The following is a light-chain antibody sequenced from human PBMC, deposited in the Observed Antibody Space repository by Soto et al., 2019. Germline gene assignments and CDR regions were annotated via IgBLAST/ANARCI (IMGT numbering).Light chain of an antibody. J-gene: IGKJ4*01. CDR3: QQSSSTPQT. CDR2: VAS. Sequence: DIQMTKSPSTLSGSVEDRVTITCLASQTISSWLAWYQQKPGKAPKLLINVASTLQSGVPSRFSGSGSGTDFTLAISSLQAEDFATYYCQQSSSTPQTFGGGTKVDIK. CDR1: QTISSW. V-gene: IGKV1-39*01.